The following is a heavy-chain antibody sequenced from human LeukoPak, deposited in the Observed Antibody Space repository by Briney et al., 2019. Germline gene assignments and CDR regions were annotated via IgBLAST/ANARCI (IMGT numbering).Heavy chain of an antibody. CDR3: VKDRDGKYRTFIDS. D-gene: IGHD5-24*01. J-gene: IGHJ4*02. CDR2: IPYDGINK. CDR1: GFTFSSYA. V-gene: IGHV3-30*04. Sequence: GGSLRLSCAASGFTFSSYAMHWVRQAPGKGLEWVAVIPYDGINKYYADSVKGRFTISRDNSKNTLYLRMNSLRAEDTAVYYCVKDRDGKYRTFIDSWGQGTLVTVSS.